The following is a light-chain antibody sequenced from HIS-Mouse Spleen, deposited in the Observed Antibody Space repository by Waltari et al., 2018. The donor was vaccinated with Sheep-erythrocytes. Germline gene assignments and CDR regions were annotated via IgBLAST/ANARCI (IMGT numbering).Light chain of an antibody. Sequence: SYELTQPPSVFVSPGQTASITCSGDKLGDKYACWYHQKPGQSPVLVIYQDSKRPSGIPERFSGSNSGNTATLTISGTQAMDEADYYCQAWDSSTWVFGGGTKLTVL. V-gene: IGLV3-1*01. CDR1: KLGDKY. CDR3: QAWDSSTWV. CDR2: QDS. J-gene: IGLJ3*02.